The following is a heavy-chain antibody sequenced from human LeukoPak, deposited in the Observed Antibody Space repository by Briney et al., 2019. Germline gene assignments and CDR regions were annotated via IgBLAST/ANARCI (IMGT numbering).Heavy chain of an antibody. Sequence: GGSLRLSCTASGFTFGDYTMSWFRQAPGKGLEWVGFIRSKSYGGTTEYAASVKGRFTISREDSKSIAYLQMNSLRAEDTAVYYCAKSRWGYYDCGESWGQGTLVTVSS. CDR1: GFTFGDYT. J-gene: IGHJ5*02. V-gene: IGHV3-49*03. CDR3: AKSRWGYYDCGES. CDR2: IRSKSYGGTT. D-gene: IGHD3-22*01.